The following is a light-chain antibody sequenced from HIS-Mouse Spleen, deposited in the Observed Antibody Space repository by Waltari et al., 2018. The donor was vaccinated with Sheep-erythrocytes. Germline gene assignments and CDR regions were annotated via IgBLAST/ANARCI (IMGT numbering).Light chain of an antibody. J-gene: IGLJ2*01. CDR3: QAWDSSTAV. CDR2: QDS. CDR1: KLGDKY. V-gene: IGLV3-1*01. Sequence: SYELTQPPSVSVSPGQTASITCSGDKLGDKYACWYQQKPGQSPVLVIYQDSKRPSGIPARFSGSNSWNTATLTISGTQAMDEADYYCQAWDSSTAVFGGGTKLTVL.